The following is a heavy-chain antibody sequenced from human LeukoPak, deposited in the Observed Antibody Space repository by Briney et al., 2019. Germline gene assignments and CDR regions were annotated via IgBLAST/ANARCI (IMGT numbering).Heavy chain of an antibody. CDR2: ISSSSSYI. J-gene: IGHJ3*02. D-gene: IGHD7-27*01. CDR3: VREGLDTWGAFDI. Sequence: PGGSLRPSCAASAFTFSSYSMNWVRQAPGKGLAWVSSISSSSSYIYYADSVKGRFTISRDNAKNSLYLQMNSLRAGDTALYYCVREGLDTWGAFDIWGQGTMVTVSS. V-gene: IGHV3-21*01. CDR1: AFTFSSYS.